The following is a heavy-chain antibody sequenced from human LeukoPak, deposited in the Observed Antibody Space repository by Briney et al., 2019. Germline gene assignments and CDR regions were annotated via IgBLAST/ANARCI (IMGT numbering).Heavy chain of an antibody. V-gene: IGHV4-39*01. D-gene: IGHD2-15*01. J-gene: IGHJ5*02. CDR1: GGSTSSSSYY. CDR3: ARHGYCSGGSCYLNWFDP. Sequence: SETLSLTCTVSGGSTSSSSYYWGWIRQPPGKGLEWIGSIYYSGITYYNPSLKSRVTISVDTSKNQFSLKLSSVTAADTAVYYCARHGYCSGGSCYLNWFDPWGQGTLVTVSS. CDR2: IYYSGIT.